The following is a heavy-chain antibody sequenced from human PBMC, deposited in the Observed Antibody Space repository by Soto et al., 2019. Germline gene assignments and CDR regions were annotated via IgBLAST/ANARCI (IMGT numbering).Heavy chain of an antibody. Sequence: GASVKVSCKASGYTFTSYGISWVRQAPGQGLEWMGWINAYNGNTNYAQKLQGRVTITTDTSTSTAYMELRSLRSDDTDVYYCARGYYYDSSGYYPARDYWGQGTLVTVSS. CDR2: INAYNGNT. CDR1: GYTFTSYG. CDR3: ARGYYYDSSGYYPARDY. J-gene: IGHJ4*02. V-gene: IGHV1-18*01. D-gene: IGHD3-22*01.